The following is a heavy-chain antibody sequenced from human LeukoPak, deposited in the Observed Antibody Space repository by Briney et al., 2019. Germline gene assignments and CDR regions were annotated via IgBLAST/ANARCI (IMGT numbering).Heavy chain of an antibody. D-gene: IGHD1-26*01. Sequence: SETLSLTCTVSGGSISSSSYYRGWIRQPPGKGLEWIGSIYYSGSTYYNPSLKSRVTIPVDTSKNQFSLKLSSVTAADTAVYYCARLLGGSYVDYWGQGTLVTVSS. CDR2: IYYSGST. V-gene: IGHV4-39*01. J-gene: IGHJ4*02. CDR3: ARLLGGSYVDY. CDR1: GGSISSSSYY.